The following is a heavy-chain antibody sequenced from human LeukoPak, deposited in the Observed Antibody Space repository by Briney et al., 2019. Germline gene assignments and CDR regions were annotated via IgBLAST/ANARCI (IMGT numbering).Heavy chain of an antibody. CDR3: ARDLQEVVVRGYFDY. V-gene: IGHV4-39*07. J-gene: IGHJ4*02. CDR2: IYYSGST. Sequence: TSETLSLTCTVSGGSISSSSYYWGWIRQPPGKGLEWIGSIYYSGSTYYNPSLKSRVTISVDTSKNQFSLKLSSVTAADTAVYYCARDLQEVVVRGYFDYWGQGTLVTVSS. CDR1: GGSISSSSYY. D-gene: IGHD3-22*01.